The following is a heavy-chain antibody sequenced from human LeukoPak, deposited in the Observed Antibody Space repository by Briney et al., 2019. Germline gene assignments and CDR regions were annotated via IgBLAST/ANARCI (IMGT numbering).Heavy chain of an antibody. D-gene: IGHD3-9*01. J-gene: IGHJ3*02. CDR1: GFTFSSYA. CDR3: AKGELRYFDWLPGPFTQSYDAFDI. Sequence: GGSLRLSCAASGFTFSSYAMSWVRQAPGKGLEWVSAISGSGGSTYYADSVKGRFTISRDNSKNTLYLQMNSLRAEDTAVYYCAKGELRYFDWLPGPFTQSYDAFDIWGQGTMVTVSS. CDR2: ISGSGGST. V-gene: IGHV3-23*01.